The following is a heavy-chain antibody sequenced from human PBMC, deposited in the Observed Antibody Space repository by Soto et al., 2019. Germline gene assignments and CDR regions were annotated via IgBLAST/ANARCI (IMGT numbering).Heavy chain of an antibody. D-gene: IGHD3-3*01. CDR1: GFTFSSYG. J-gene: IGHJ6*02. CDR3: ARAYYDFWSGYYHGMDV. V-gene: IGHV3-33*01. CDR2: IWYDGSNK. Sequence: GGSLRLSCAASGFTFSSYGMHWVRQAPGEGLEWVAVIWYDGSNKYYADSVKGRFTISRDNSKNTLYLQMNSLRAEDTAVYYCARAYYDFWSGYYHGMDVWGQGTTVTVSS.